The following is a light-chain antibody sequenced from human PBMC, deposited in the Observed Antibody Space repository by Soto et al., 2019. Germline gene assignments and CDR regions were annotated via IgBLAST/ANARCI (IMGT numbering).Light chain of an antibody. CDR1: QSVSSY. V-gene: IGKV3-11*01. J-gene: IGKJ4*01. Sequence: EIVLTQSPATLSLSPGARATLSCRASQSVSSYLAWYQQKPGQAPRLLIYDASNRATGIPARFSGSGSGTDFTLTISSLEPEDFAVYYCQQRSNCLTFGGGTKVEIK. CDR2: DAS. CDR3: QQRSNCLT.